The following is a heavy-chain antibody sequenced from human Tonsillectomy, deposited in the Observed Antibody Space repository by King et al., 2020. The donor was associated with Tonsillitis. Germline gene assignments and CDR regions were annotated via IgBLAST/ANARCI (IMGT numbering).Heavy chain of an antibody. Sequence: VQLVESGAEVKKPGASVKVSCKASGYTFTGYYIHWVRQAPGQGLEWMGWINPNSGGTNYAQKFQGRVTMTRDTSITTDYMELSSLRSDDTAVYYCAGSGVRRGYSYPYNWFDPWGQGTLVTVSS. J-gene: IGHJ5*02. CDR1: GYTFTGYY. V-gene: IGHV1-2*02. D-gene: IGHD5-18*01. CDR2: INPNSGGT. CDR3: AGSGVRRGYSYPYNWFDP.